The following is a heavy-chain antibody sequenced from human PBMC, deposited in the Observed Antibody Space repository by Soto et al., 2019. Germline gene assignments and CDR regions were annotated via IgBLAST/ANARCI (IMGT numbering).Heavy chain of an antibody. CDR2: INHSGST. Sequence: QVQLQQWGAGLLKPSETLSLTCAVYGGSFTGYYWSWIRQPPGKGLEWIEEINHSGSTNYNPSLKSRVTISVDTSKNQFSLKLSSVTAADTAVYYCARKGVNRTTDYWGQGTLVTVSS. D-gene: IGHD1-7*01. V-gene: IGHV4-34*01. CDR1: GGSFTGYY. J-gene: IGHJ4*02. CDR3: ARKGVNRTTDY.